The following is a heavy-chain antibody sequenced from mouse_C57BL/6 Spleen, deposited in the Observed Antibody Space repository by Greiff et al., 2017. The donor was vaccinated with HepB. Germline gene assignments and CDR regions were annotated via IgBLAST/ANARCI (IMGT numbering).Heavy chain of an antibody. D-gene: IGHD2-1*01. CDR2: INYDGSST. V-gene: IGHV5-16*01. Sequence: EVNVVESEGGLVQPGSSMKLSCTASGFTFSDYYMAWVRQVPEKGLEWVANINYDGSSTYYLDSLKSRFIISRDNAKNILYLQMSSLRSEDTATYYCARAFYYGNCYAMDYWGQGTSVTVSS. J-gene: IGHJ4*01. CDR3: ARAFYYGNCYAMDY. CDR1: GFTFSDYY.